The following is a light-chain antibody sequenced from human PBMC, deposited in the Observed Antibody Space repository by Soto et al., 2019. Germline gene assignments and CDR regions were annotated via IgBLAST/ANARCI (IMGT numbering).Light chain of an antibody. CDR1: QSLLHSNGYNY. V-gene: IGKV2-28*01. CDR3: MQTLQTPLT. Sequence: DIVMTQSTLSLPVAPGETASISCRSSQSLLHSNGYNYLDWYLQKPGQSPQLLIYLGSNRASGVPDRFSGSGSGTDFTLKISRVDSEDVGVYYCMQTLQTPLTFGGGTKVDI. J-gene: IGKJ4*01. CDR2: LGS.